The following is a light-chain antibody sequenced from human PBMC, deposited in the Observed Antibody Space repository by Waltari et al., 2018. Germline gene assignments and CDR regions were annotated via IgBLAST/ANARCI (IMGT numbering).Light chain of an antibody. CDR1: QSLLHSNGNTY. CDR3: LQSSKDPWT. V-gene: IGKV2D-29*02. Sequence: DIVMTQTPLSLPVTPGEPASISCRSSQSLLHSNGNTYLHWYLQKPGKSSRLLIYKVTNRESGVPDRFSGSGSGTDFTLKSSRVEPEDVGFYYCLQSSKDPWTFGQGTKVEIK. CDR2: KVT. J-gene: IGKJ1*01.